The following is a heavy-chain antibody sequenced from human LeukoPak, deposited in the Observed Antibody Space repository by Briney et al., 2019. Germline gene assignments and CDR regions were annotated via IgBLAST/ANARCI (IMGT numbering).Heavy chain of an antibody. J-gene: IGHJ5*02. CDR2: ISAYNGNT. CDR1: GYTFTSYG. CDR3: ARTRKVTANWFDP. V-gene: IGHV1-18*01. D-gene: IGHD5-18*01. Sequence: GASVKVSCKASGYTFTSYGISWVRQAPGQGLEWMGWISAYNGNTNYAQKLQGRVTMTTDTSTSTAYMELRSLRSDATAVSYYARTRKVTANWFDPWGQGTLVTVSS.